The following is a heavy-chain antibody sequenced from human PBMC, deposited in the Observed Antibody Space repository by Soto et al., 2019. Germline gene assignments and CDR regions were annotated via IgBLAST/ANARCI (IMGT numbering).Heavy chain of an antibody. D-gene: IGHD2-15*01. CDR3: VVAATLHVHLF. Sequence: GGSLRLSCAASGFTFSSYAMSWVRQAPGKGLEWVSAISGSGGSTYYADSVKGRFTISRDNSKNTLYLQMNSLRAEDTAVYYCVVAATLHVHLFWGQGTLVTVSS. V-gene: IGHV3-23*01. CDR2: ISGSGGST. CDR1: GFTFSSYA. J-gene: IGHJ4*02.